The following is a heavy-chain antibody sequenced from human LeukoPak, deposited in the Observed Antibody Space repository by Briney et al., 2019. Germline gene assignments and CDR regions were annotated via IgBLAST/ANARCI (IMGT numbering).Heavy chain of an antibody. CDR3: ARVYLERLTAGYFDH. Sequence: GGSLRLSCAASGFTFSDYYMSWIRQAPGKGLEWVSYISSSGSTIYYADSVKGRFTISRDNAKNSLYLQMNSLRDEDSAAYYCARVYLERLTAGYFDHWGQGTWVTVSP. V-gene: IGHV3-11*04. CDR1: GFTFSDYY. D-gene: IGHD2-8*01. J-gene: IGHJ4*02. CDR2: ISSSGSTI.